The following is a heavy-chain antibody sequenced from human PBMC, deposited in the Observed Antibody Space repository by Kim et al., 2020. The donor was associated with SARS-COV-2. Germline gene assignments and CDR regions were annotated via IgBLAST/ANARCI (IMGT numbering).Heavy chain of an antibody. D-gene: IGHD2-15*01. V-gene: IGHV1-69*01. CDR3: ARGLGGYYYYYGMDV. Sequence: QNFPGRVTITADESTSTAYMELSSLRSEDTAVYYCARGLGGYYYYYGMDVWGQGTTVTVSS. J-gene: IGHJ6*02.